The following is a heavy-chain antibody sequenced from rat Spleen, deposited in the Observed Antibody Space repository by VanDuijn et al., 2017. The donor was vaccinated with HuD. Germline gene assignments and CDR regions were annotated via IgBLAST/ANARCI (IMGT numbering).Heavy chain of an antibody. J-gene: IGHJ2*01. CDR1: GFTFSDYG. CDR2: ISYDGSST. D-gene: IGHD1-5*01. CDR3: ATDTTLYFDC. V-gene: IGHV5-29*01. Sequence: EVQLVESGGGLVQPGRSLKLSCAASGFTFSDYGVAWVRQAPTTGLEWVATISYDGSSTYYRDSVKGRFTISRDNAKSTLYLQMDSLRSEDTATYYCATDTTLYFDCWGQGVMVSVSS.